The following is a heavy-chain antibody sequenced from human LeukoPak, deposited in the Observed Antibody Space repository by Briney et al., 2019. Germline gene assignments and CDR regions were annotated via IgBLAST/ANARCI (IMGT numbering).Heavy chain of an antibody. CDR2: ISGSGGST. V-gene: IGHV3-23*01. Sequence: QPGGSLRLSCAASGFTFSSYAMSWVRQAPGKGLEWVSAISGSGGSTYYADSVKGRFTISRDNSKNTLYLQMNSLRAEDTAVYYCASMTTYYDYVWGSYRPYYFDYWGQRTLVTVSS. CDR3: ASMTTYYDYVWGSYRPYYFDY. CDR1: GFTFSSYA. D-gene: IGHD3-16*02. J-gene: IGHJ4*02.